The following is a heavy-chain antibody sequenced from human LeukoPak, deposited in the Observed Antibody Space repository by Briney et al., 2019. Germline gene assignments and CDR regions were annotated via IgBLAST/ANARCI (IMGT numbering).Heavy chain of an antibody. J-gene: IGHJ4*02. Sequence: ASVKVSCKASGYTFANYGISWVRQAPGQGLEWMGWISDYNANTNYAQKFQGRVTMTTDTSTTTAYMEMRSLRSDDTAVYYCARVGYGAYYLDYRGQGTLVTVSS. CDR2: ISDYNANT. CDR1: GYTFANYG. V-gene: IGHV1-18*01. D-gene: IGHD4-17*01. CDR3: ARVGYGAYYLDY.